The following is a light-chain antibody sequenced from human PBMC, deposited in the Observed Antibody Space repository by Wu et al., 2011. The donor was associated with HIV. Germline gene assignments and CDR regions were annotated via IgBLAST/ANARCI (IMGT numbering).Light chain of an antibody. CDR2: DAS. Sequence: SCRASQIIGSNLAWYQQKPWPRLPRLLIYDASTRATGSQPGFSGGGSGTEFTLTISSLEPEDFAVYYCRQRGNWPPTFGGGTKVEI. CDR3: RQRGNWPPT. CDR1: QIIGSN. V-gene: IGKV3-11*01. J-gene: IGKJ4*01.